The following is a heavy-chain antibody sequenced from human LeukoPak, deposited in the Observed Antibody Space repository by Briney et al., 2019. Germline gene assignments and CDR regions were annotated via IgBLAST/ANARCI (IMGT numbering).Heavy chain of an antibody. D-gene: IGHD2/OR15-2a*01. V-gene: IGHV3-23*01. CDR1: GFTFSTYA. J-gene: IGHJ4*02. Sequence: PGGSLRLSCAASGFTFSTYAMTWVRQAPGKGLDWVSTITSSGGSTYYADSVKGRFTISRDNSRNTLYLQMNSLRAEDTAVYYCAKDRSDNSTWYVGSHWGQGTLVTVSS. CDR2: ITSSGGST. CDR3: AKDRSDNSTWYVGSH.